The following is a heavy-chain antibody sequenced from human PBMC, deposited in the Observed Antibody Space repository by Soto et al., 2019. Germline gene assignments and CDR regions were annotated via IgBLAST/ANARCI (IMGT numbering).Heavy chain of an antibody. Sequence: SETLSLTCAVYGGSFSGYCWSWIRQPPGKGLEWIGEIIHSGSTNYNPSLKSRVTISVDTSKNQFSLKLSSVTAADTAVYYCARHGLPYCTNGVCPWFDPWGQGTLVTVSS. D-gene: IGHD2-8*01. CDR3: ARHGLPYCTNGVCPWFDP. CDR1: GGSFSGYC. V-gene: IGHV4-34*12. J-gene: IGHJ5*02. CDR2: IIHSGST.